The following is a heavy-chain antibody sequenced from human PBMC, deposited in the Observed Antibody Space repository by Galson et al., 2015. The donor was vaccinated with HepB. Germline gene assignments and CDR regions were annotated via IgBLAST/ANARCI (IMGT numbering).Heavy chain of an antibody. CDR2: FDPEDGET. Sequence: SVKVSCKVSGYTLTELSMHWVRQAPGKGLEWMGGFDPEDGETIYAQKFQGRVTMTEDTSTDTAYMELSSLRSEDTAVYYCATASRHLLWFGESLDAFDIWGQGTMVTVSS. D-gene: IGHD3-10*01. J-gene: IGHJ3*02. V-gene: IGHV1-24*01. CDR3: ATASRHLLWFGESLDAFDI. CDR1: GYTLTELS.